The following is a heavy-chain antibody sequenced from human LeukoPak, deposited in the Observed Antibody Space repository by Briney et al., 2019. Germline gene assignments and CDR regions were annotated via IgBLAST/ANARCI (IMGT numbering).Heavy chain of an antibody. CDR2: INWNGGST. J-gene: IGHJ6*03. CDR1: GFAFDDYG. Sequence: GGSLRLSCAASGFAFDDYGMSWVRQAPGKGLEWVSGINWNGGSTGYADSVKGRFTISRDNAKNSLYLQMNSLRAEDMALYYCARLYYDILTGYSAYYYYYMDVWGKGTTVTVSS. D-gene: IGHD3-9*01. V-gene: IGHV3-20*04. CDR3: ARLYYDILTGYSAYYYYYMDV.